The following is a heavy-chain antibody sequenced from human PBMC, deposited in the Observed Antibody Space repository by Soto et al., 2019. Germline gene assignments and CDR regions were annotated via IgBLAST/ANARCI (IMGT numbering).Heavy chain of an antibody. CDR2: INSDGSST. Sequence: GGSLRLSCAASGFTFSSYWMHWVRQAPGKGLVWVSRINSDGSSTSYADSVQGRFTSSRDNAKNTLYLQMNSLRAEDTAVYYCARGGRSGSYRNWFDPWGQGSLVTVSS. V-gene: IGHV3-74*01. CDR3: ARGGRSGSYRNWFDP. D-gene: IGHD3-10*01. CDR1: GFTFSSYW. J-gene: IGHJ5*02.